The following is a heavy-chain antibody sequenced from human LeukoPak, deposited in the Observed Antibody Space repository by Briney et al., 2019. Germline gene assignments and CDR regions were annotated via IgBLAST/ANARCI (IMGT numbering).Heavy chain of an antibody. CDR2: IYYSGIT. V-gene: IGHV4-34*01. Sequence: SETLSLTCAVYGGSFSGYYWSWIRQPPGKGLAWIGSIYYSGITYYNPSLKSRVTISVDTSKNQFSLKLSSVTAADTAVYYCARVSGRFTWYFDLWGRGTLVTVSS. J-gene: IGHJ2*01. CDR3: ARVSGRFTWYFDL. CDR1: GGSFSGYY.